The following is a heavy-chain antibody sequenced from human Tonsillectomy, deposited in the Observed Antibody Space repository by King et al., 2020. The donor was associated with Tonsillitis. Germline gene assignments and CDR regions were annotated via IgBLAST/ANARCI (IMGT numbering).Heavy chain of an antibody. D-gene: IGHD1-1*01. CDR3: ARVGHGNDAYLTEYYYYMDV. CDR2: ISSSSSYT. CDR1: GFTFSDYY. V-gene: IGHV3-11*05. Sequence: VQLVESGGGLVKPGGSLRLSCAASGFTFSDYYMSWIRQAPGKGLEWVSYISSSSSYTNYADSVKGRFTISRDNAKNSLYLQMNSLRAEDTAVYYCARVGHGNDAYLTEYYYYMDVWGKGTTVTVSS. J-gene: IGHJ6*03.